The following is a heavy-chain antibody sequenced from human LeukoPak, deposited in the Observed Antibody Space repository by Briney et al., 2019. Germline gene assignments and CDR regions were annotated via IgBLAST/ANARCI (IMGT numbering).Heavy chain of an antibody. V-gene: IGHV3-53*04. J-gene: IGHJ5*02. D-gene: IGHD6-13*01. CDR3: AVQLADNWFDP. Sequence: GGSLRLSCAASGFTVGSNFMSWVRQSPGKGLEWVSVIYSASSSYYADSVKGRFTVSRHNSKNTLYLQMNSLRAEDTAVYYYAVQLADNWFDPWGQGTLVTVSS. CDR2: IYSASSS. CDR1: GFTVGSNF.